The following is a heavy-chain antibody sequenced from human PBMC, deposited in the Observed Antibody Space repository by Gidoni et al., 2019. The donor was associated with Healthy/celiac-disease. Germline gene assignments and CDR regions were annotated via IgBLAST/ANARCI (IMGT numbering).Heavy chain of an antibody. J-gene: IGHJ2*01. V-gene: IGHV4-34*01. Sequence: QVQLQQWGAGLLKPSETLSLTCAVYGGSFSGYYWSWIRQPPGKGLEWIGEINHSGSTNYNPSLKSRVTISVDTSKNQFSLKLSSVTAADTAVYYCARGLGLIAARGRYFDLWGRGTLVTVSS. CDR3: ARGLGLIAARGRYFDL. D-gene: IGHD6-25*01. CDR2: INHSGST. CDR1: GGSFSGYY.